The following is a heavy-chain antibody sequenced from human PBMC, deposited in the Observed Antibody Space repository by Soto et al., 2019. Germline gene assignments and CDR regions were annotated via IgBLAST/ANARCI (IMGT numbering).Heavy chain of an antibody. CDR2: ITATGGTT. V-gene: IGHV3-23*01. D-gene: IGHD1-7*01. J-gene: IGHJ3*02. Sequence: GGSLRLSCAASGFTFSSYSMSWVRQAPGKGLEWVAHITATGGTTYYADSVKGRFTISRDTSRNTLYLQMNGLRAEDTALYYCAKCMQAYWNYDAHHIWGQGTMVTVSS. CDR1: GFTFSSYS. CDR3: AKCMQAYWNYDAHHI.